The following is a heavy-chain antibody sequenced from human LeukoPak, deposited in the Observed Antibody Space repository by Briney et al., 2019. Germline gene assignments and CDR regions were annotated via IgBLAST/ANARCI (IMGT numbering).Heavy chain of an antibody. CDR3: ARGGYSGYVPFDY. V-gene: IGHV3-74*01. CDR1: GFTFSSCW. J-gene: IGHJ4*02. Sequence: GGSLRLSCAASGFTFSSCWMHWVRQAPGKGLVWVSRINSDGSSTSYADPVKGRFTISRDNAKNTLYLQMNSLRAEDTAVYYCARGGYSGYVPFDYWGQGTLVTVSS. CDR2: INSDGSST. D-gene: IGHD5-12*01.